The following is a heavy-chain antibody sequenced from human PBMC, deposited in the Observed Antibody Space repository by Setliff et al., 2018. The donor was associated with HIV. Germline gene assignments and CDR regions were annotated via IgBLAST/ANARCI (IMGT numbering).Heavy chain of an antibody. CDR1: GFTVSSNY. D-gene: IGHD3-22*01. V-gene: IGHV3-53*01. J-gene: IGHJ3*02. CDR2: IYSGGYT. CDR3: ARDRSSGYYYPDAFDI. Sequence: SLRLSCAASGFTVSSNYMSWVRQAPGKGLEWVSVIYSGGYTYYADSVMGRFTISRDNSKNTLYLQMNSLRAEDTAVYYCARDRSSGYYYPDAFDIWGQGTMVTVSS.